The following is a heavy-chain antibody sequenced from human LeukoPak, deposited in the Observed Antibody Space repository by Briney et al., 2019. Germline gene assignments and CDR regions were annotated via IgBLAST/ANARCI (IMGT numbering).Heavy chain of an antibody. CDR1: GFTFSSYW. J-gene: IGHJ4*02. Sequence: GGSLRLSCAASGFTFSSYWMSWVRQAPGKGLEWAANIKQDGSEKYYVDSVKGRFTISRDNAKNSLYLQMNSLRAEDTAVYYCASIPLMGRRWYYFDYWGQGTLVTVSS. V-gene: IGHV3-7*01. CDR2: IKQDGSEK. CDR3: ASIPLMGRRWYYFDY. D-gene: IGHD5-24*01.